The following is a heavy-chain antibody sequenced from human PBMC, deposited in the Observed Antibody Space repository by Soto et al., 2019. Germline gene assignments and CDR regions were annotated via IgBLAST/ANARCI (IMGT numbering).Heavy chain of an antibody. D-gene: IGHD5-12*01. CDR2: ISYDGSNK. CDR3: ARDGDGYPRDWYFDL. J-gene: IGHJ2*01. CDR1: GFTFSSYA. Sequence: QVQLVESGGGVVQPGRSLRLSCAASGFTFSSYAMHWVRQAPGKGLEWVAVISYDGSNKYYADSVKGRFTISRDNSKNTLYLQMNSLRAEDTAVYYCARDGDGYPRDWYFDLWGRGTLVTVSS. V-gene: IGHV3-30-3*01.